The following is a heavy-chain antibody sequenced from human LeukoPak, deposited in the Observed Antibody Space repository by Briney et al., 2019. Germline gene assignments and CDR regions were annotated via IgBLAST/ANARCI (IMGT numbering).Heavy chain of an antibody. D-gene: IGHD1-26*01. J-gene: IGHJ4*02. CDR1: GYTFTSYY. Sequence: ASVKVSCKASGYTFTSYYMHWVRQAPGQGLEWMGIINPSGGSTTYAQKFQGRVTVTRDMATSTVYMEMSSLRSEDTAVYYCARDQVGATDYWGQGTLVTVSS. CDR3: ARDQVGATDY. CDR2: INPSGGST. V-gene: IGHV1-46*01.